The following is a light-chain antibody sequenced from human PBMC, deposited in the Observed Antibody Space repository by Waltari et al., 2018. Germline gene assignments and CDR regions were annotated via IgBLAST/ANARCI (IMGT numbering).Light chain of an antibody. V-gene: IGLV3-19*01. Sequence: SSELTQDPAVSVALGQTVRITCQGDSLRNYYANWYRQKPGQAPLLVMYGKNNRRSGIPDRFPGSYSGDTASLTSTGAQAEDEADYYCNSRDSNGNPFVFGPATKVTVL. CDR2: GKN. CDR3: NSRDSNGNPFV. CDR1: SLRNYY. J-gene: IGLJ1*01.